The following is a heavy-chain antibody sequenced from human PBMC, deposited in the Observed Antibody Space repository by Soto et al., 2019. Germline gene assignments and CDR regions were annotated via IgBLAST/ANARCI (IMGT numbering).Heavy chain of an antibody. J-gene: IGHJ4*02. Sequence: QVQLVESGGGVVQPGRSLRLSCAASGFTFSSYGMHWVRQAPGKGLEWVAVIWYDGSNKYYADSVKGRFTISRDNSKNTRYVEMNSRRAEDTAVYYCARDGYCSGGSCYSVPVFDYWGARTLVSVSS. CDR2: IWYDGSNK. CDR3: ARDGYCSGGSCYSVPVFDY. V-gene: IGHV3-33*01. CDR1: GFTFSSYG. D-gene: IGHD2-15*01.